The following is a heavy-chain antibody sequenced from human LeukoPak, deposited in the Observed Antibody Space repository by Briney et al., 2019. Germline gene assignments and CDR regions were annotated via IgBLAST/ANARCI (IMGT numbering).Heavy chain of an antibody. Sequence: PGRSLRLSCTTSGFTFSDYAVSWVRQAPGKGLEWVADLHPDGSSTTYYVDSVKGRFTVSRNNAENSLYLQMNNLRVEDTAIYYCARDPHYGALDYWGQGILVTVSS. D-gene: IGHD4-17*01. J-gene: IGHJ4*02. CDR2: LHPDGSST. CDR1: GFTFSDYA. CDR3: ARDPHYGALDY. V-gene: IGHV3-7*01.